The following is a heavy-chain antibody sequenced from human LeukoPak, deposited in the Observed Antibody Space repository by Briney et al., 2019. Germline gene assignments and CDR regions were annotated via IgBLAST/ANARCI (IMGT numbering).Heavy chain of an antibody. Sequence: GGSLRLSCAASGFTFSSYVMQWVRQAPGKGLEYLSAISSNGGSTYYAKSVKGRFTISRDNSKNTLYLQMGSLRDEDMAVYFCARVSGYCGGSSCYLDYWGQGTLVTVSS. CDR2: ISSNGGST. V-gene: IGHV3-64*01. CDR3: ARVSGYCGGSSCYLDY. CDR1: GFTFSSYV. D-gene: IGHD2-2*01. J-gene: IGHJ4*02.